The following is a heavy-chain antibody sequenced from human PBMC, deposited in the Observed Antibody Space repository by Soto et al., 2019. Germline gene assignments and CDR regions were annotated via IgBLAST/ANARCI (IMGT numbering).Heavy chain of an antibody. V-gene: IGHV1-18*01. D-gene: IGHD1-26*01. CDR2: ISAYNGNT. CDR3: TGASGSSYWFDP. J-gene: IGHJ5*02. Sequence: QVQLVQSGAEVKKPGASVKVSCKASGYTFTSYGMSWVRQAPGQGLEWMGWISAYNGNTNYAQKLQGRVSMTTNTSTSTADMELRSLISDDTAVYYCTGASGSSYWFDPWGKGTLVTVSS. CDR1: GYTFTSYG.